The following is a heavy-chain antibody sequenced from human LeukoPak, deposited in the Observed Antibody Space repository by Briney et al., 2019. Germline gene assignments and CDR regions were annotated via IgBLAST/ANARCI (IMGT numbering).Heavy chain of an antibody. J-gene: IGHJ6*03. CDR1: GYTLTELS. V-gene: IGHV1-24*01. CDR2: FDPEDGET. Sequence: GASVKVSCKVSGYTLTELSMHWVRQAPGKGPEWMGGFDPEDGETIYAQKFQGRVTMTEDTSTDTAYMELSSLRSEDTAVYYCATGIPGATAPRYYYYYMDVWGKGTTVTVSS. CDR3: ATGIPGATAPRYYYYYMDV. D-gene: IGHD6-25*01.